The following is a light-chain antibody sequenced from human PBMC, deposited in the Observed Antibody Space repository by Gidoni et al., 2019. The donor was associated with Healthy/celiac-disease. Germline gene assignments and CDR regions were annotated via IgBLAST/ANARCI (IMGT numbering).Light chain of an antibody. CDR2: VAS. CDR1: QSVSSN. V-gene: IGKV3-15*01. Sequence: EIVMPQSPATLSVSPGERAPIPCRASQSVSSNLAWYQQKPGQAPRLLIYVASTRATGIPARFSGSGSGTEFTLTISSLQSEDFAVYYCQQYNNCPPVTFGQGTKVEIK. J-gene: IGKJ1*01. CDR3: QQYNNCPPVT.